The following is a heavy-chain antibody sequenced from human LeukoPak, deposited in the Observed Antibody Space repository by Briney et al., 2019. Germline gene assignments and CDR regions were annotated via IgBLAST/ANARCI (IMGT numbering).Heavy chain of an antibody. CDR2: ISSSSHSI. CDR1: GFAFSNYN. Sequence: GGSLRLSCAASGFAFSNYNMNWVRQAPGKGLEWVSYISSSSHSIYYADSVKGRFTVSRDNAQDSLYLQLNSLKAGDTAVYYCARGTRRYYDGSGYYYGEFDYWGQGILVTVSS. CDR3: ARGTRRYYDGSGYYYGEFDY. J-gene: IGHJ4*02. V-gene: IGHV3-48*01. D-gene: IGHD3-22*01.